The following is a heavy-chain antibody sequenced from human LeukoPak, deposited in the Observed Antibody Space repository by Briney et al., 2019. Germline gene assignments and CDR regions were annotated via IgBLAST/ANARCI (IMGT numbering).Heavy chain of an antibody. CDR1: GFTFSSYR. Sequence: GGSLRLSCAASGFTFSSYRMSWVRQAPGKGLEWVANIKQDGSEKYYVDSVKGRFTISRDNAKNSLYLQMNSLRAEDTAVYYCARGPYGSSGTPDAFDIWGQGTMVTVSS. V-gene: IGHV3-7*01. CDR2: IKQDGSEK. J-gene: IGHJ3*02. D-gene: IGHD3-10*01. CDR3: ARGPYGSSGTPDAFDI.